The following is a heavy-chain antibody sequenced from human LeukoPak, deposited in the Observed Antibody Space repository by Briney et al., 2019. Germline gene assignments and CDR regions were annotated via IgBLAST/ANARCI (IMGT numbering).Heavy chain of an antibody. D-gene: IGHD5-12*01. CDR1: GFTFSGSA. J-gene: IGHJ4*02. CDR3: TRHGSGYDLSVG. V-gene: IGHV3-73*01. Sequence: GGSLRLSCAASGFTFSGSAMHWVRQASGKGLEWVGRIRSKANSYATAYAASVKGRFTISRDDSKNTAYLQMNSLKTEDTAVYYCTRHGSGYDLSVGWGQGTLVTVSS. CDR2: IRSKANSYAT.